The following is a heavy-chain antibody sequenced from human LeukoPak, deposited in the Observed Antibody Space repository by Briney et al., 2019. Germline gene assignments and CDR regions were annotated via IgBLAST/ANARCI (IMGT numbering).Heavy chain of an antibody. CDR3: ARHVGHDFWSGYRSVDP. V-gene: IGHV4-39*01. J-gene: IGHJ5*02. CDR1: GGSLRRTGYC. Sequence: SETLSLTCTVSGGSLRRTGYCWGWIRQPPGKGLEWMGSIYHNGSTCNNPSLKSRVILSVDTSKNQFSLKLSSVTAADTAVYYCARHVGHDFWSGYRSVDPWGQGTLVTVSS. D-gene: IGHD3-3*01. CDR2: IYHNGST.